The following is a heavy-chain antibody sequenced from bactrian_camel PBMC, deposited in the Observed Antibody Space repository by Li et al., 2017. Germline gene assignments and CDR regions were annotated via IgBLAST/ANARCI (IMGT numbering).Heavy chain of an antibody. CDR2: IYWSAGRT. Sequence: HVQLVESGGGSVQAGGSLRLSCVGDTISSNRYRMGWFRQAPGKEREAVAAIYWSAGRTYYADSVKGRFTISQDYASSTLYLYMNTLEPDDSAIYYCAATPCPPYNLDMFFAYPKISYFGQGTQVTVS. V-gene: IGHV3-3*01. CDR3: AATPCPPYNLDMFFAYPKISY. J-gene: IGHJ4*01. D-gene: IGHD1*01. CDR1: TISSNRYR.